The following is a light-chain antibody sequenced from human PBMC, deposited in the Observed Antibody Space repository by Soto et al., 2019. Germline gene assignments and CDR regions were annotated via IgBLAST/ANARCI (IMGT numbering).Light chain of an antibody. V-gene: IGKV3-20*01. CDR2: GAS. CDR3: QQYNSPPRT. CDR1: QSVSSY. J-gene: IGKJ1*01. Sequence: EIVLTQSPGSLSSSPGERATLSCRASQSVSSYLAWYQQKPGQAPRLLIYGASSRASGIPDRFSGSGSGTDFTLTISRLEPEDFAVYYCQQYNSPPRTFGQGTKVEIK.